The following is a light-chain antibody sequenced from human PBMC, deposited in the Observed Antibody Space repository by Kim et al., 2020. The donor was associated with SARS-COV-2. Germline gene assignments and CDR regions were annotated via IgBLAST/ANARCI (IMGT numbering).Light chain of an antibody. CDR2: DDS. V-gene: IGLV3-21*03. CDR1: NIGSKS. J-gene: IGLJ2*01. CDR3: QVWDNSSDHVV. Sequence: SYELSQPPSVSVAPGKTATINCGGNNIGSKSVHWYQQKPGKAPVLVVYDDSDRPSGIPERFSGSNSGNTATLTISRVEAGDEADYYCQVWDNSSDHVVFGGGTQLTVL.